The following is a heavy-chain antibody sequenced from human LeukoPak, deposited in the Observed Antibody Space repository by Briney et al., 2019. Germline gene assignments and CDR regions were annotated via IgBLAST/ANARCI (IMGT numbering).Heavy chain of an antibody. CDR3: ARDNSVREEAWWFNP. CDR2: INPNSGCT. V-gene: IGHV1-2*02. J-gene: IGHJ5*02. CDR1: GYTFTGYY. D-gene: IGHD3-10*01. Sequence: ASVKVSCKASGYTFTGYYMHWVRQAPGQAPEWMGWINPNSGCTNYAQKVQGRVTMTRDTSISTAYMEPSRLRSDDTAVYYCARDNSVREEAWWFNPWGQGTLVTVSS.